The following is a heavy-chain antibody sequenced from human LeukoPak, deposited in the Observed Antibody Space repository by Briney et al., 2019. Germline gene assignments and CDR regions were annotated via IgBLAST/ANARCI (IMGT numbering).Heavy chain of an antibody. D-gene: IGHD3-16*01. V-gene: IGHV4-59*01. J-gene: IGHJ6*03. CDR1: GGSIRGYY. CDR2: IYSSGST. Sequence: SETLSPTCNVSGGSIRGYYWSWIRQPPGKGLEWIGYIYSSGSTNYNPSLKSRVTMSVDTSKNQFSLKVSSVTAADTAVYYCARVGPGMETWGLHMDVWGKGTTVTISS. CDR3: ARVGPGMETWGLHMDV.